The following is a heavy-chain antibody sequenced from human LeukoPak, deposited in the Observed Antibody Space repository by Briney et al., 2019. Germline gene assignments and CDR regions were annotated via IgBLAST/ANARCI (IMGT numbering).Heavy chain of an antibody. CDR3: ARRVPAAVLDV. CDR1: GYTFTGYY. J-gene: IGHJ4*02. CDR2: INPRTGGT. V-gene: IGHV1-2*02. D-gene: IGHD2-2*01. Sequence: EASVKVSCKASGYTFTGYYLHWVRQAPGQGLEWMGWINPRTGGTNYTQKFQGRVTLTRDTSISTAYMELRRLRYDGTAVYYCARRVPAAVLDVWGQGTLVTVSS.